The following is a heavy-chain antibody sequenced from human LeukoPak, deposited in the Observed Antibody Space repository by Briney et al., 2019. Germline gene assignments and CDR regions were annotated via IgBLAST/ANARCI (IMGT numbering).Heavy chain of an antibody. CDR3: AREAGGYDFDY. Sequence: GGSLRLSCATSGFTFSSYEMNWARQAPGKGLEWVSYVSSSGSPIYYAESVKGRFTISRDNAKNSLYLQMNSLRAEDTAVYYCAREAGGYDFDYWGQGTLVTVSS. CDR2: VSSSGSPI. J-gene: IGHJ4*02. CDR1: GFTFSSYE. V-gene: IGHV3-48*03. D-gene: IGHD5-12*01.